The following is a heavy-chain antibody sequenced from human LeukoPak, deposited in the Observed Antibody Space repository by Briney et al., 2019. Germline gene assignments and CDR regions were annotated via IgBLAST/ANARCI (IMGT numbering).Heavy chain of an antibody. J-gene: IGHJ4*02. D-gene: IGHD1-26*01. Sequence: QPGGSQRLYCAASGFTLSNYWMSWVRQAPGKGLEWVANIKQDGSEKYYVDSVKGRFTISRDNAYNSLHLQMSSLRADDTAVYYCARQGSTWWDPFDFWGQGTLVTVSS. V-gene: IGHV3-7*03. CDR2: IKQDGSEK. CDR3: ARQGSTWWDPFDF. CDR1: GFTLSNYW.